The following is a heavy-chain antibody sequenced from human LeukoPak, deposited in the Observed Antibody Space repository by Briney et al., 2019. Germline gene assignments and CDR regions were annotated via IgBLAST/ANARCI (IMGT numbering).Heavy chain of an antibody. V-gene: IGHV4-34*01. CDR2: INHTGNT. Sequence: SETLSLTCSVDGGCFTGYYWTWIRQPPGKGLEWIGEINHTGNTNYNPSLKSRVTLSIDMSKKQFSLHLTSLTAADTAVYYCARITGYGGGSLRYWGQGTLVAISS. CDR3: ARITGYGGGSLRY. CDR1: GGCFTGYY. J-gene: IGHJ4*02. D-gene: IGHD5-12*01.